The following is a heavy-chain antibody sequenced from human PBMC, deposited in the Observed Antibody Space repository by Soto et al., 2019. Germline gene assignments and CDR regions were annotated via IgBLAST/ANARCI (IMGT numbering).Heavy chain of an antibody. J-gene: IGHJ4*02. Sequence: SETLSLTCAVYGMSFSGYYWSWIRQPPGKGLEWIGEINHSGSTNYNPSLKSRVTISVDTSKNQFSLKLSSVTAADTAVYYCARVPRKYSSSSGRGYYFDYWGQGTLVTVSS. V-gene: IGHV4-34*01. D-gene: IGHD6-6*01. CDR3: ARVPRKYSSSSGRGYYFDY. CDR1: GMSFSGYY. CDR2: INHSGST.